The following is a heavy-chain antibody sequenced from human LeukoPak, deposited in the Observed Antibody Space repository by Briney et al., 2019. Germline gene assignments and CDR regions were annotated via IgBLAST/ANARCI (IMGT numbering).Heavy chain of an antibody. CDR2: IYYSGST. Sequence: SETLSLTCTVSGGSISSGDYYWSWIRQPPGKGLEWIGYIYYSGSTYYNPSLKSRVTISVDTSKNQFSLKLSSVTAADTAVYYCARGVVVVVAATRRWWFDPWGQGTLVTVFS. J-gene: IGHJ5*02. CDR3: ARGVVVVVAATRRWWFDP. V-gene: IGHV4-30-4*01. D-gene: IGHD2-15*01. CDR1: GGSISSGDYY.